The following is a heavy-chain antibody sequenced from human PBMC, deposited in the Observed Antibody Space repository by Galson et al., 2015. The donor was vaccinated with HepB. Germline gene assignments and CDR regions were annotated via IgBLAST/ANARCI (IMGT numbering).Heavy chain of an antibody. V-gene: IGHV3-21*01. CDR1: GFTFSSYS. J-gene: IGHJ3*02. Sequence: SLRLSCAASGFTFSSYSMNWVRQAPGKGLEWVSSISSSSSYIYYADSVKGRFTISRDNAKNSLYLQMNSLRAEDTAVYYCARPVRGVSGDAFDIWGQGTMVTVSS. CDR3: ARPVRGVSGDAFDI. D-gene: IGHD3-10*01. CDR2: ISSSSSYI.